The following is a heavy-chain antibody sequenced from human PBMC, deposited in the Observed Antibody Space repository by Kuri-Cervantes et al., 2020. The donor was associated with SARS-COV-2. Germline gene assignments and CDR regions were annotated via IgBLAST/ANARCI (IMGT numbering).Heavy chain of an antibody. J-gene: IGHJ6*03. V-gene: IGHV1-8*02. D-gene: IGHD6-13*01. CDR1: GYPFTSYE. CDR3: ASPAPRVIAAAGTGGWLLGPYYYMDV. Sequence: ASVKVSCKASGYPFTSYEINWVRQATGQGLEWMGWMNPNRGNTGYAQKFQGRVTMTRNTSISTAYMELSSLRSEDPAVYYCASPAPRVIAAAGTGGWLLGPYYYMDVWGKGTTVTVYS. CDR2: MNPNRGNT.